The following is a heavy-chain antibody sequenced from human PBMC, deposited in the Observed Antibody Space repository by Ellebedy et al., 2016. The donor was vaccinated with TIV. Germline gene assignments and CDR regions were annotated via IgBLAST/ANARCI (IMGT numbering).Heavy chain of an antibody. D-gene: IGHD1-26*01. CDR2: ISAYNGNT. Sequence: ASVKVSXXASGYTFTSYGISWVRQAPGQGLEWMGWISAYNGNTNYAQKLQGRVTMTTDTSTSTAYMELRSLRSDDTAVYYCARLVGATGERTVDYWGQGTLVTVSS. V-gene: IGHV1-18*01. CDR3: ARLVGATGERTVDY. CDR1: GYTFTSYG. J-gene: IGHJ4*02.